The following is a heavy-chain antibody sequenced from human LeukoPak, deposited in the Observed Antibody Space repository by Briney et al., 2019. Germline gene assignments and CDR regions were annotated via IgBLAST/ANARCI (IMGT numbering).Heavy chain of an antibody. J-gene: IGHJ4*02. V-gene: IGHV3-74*01. CDR1: GFTFSSYS. CDR3: LRGAHYDTTGYYY. D-gene: IGHD3-22*01. Sequence: GGSLRLSCAASGFTFSSYSMNWVRQAPGKGLVWVSRIKNDGTSIYADSVKGRFTISRDNAKNTLYLQMNSLRHEDTAVYYCLRGAHYDTTGYYYWGQGALVTVSS. CDR2: IKNDGTSI.